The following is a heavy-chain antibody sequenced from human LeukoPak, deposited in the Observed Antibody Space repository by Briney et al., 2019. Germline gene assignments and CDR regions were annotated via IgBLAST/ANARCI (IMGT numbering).Heavy chain of an antibody. Sequence: GGSLRLSCAASGFTFSSYAMSWVRQAPGKGLEWVSAISGSGGSTYYADSVKGRFTISRDNSKNTLYLQMNSLRAEDTAVYYCAKDRGVYGSGSSSYYFDYWGQGTLVTVSS. V-gene: IGHV3-23*01. CDR1: GFTFSSYA. CDR3: AKDRGVYGSGSSSYYFDY. J-gene: IGHJ4*02. D-gene: IGHD3-10*01. CDR2: ISGSGGST.